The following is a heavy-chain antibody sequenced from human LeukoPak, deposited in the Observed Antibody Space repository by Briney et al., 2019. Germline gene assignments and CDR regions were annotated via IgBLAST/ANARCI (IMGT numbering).Heavy chain of an antibody. V-gene: IGHV1-2*02. CDR2: INPNSGGT. J-gene: IGHJ3*02. D-gene: IGHD6-19*01. CDR3: AKVMGSGQWLVEREDFDI. Sequence: ASVKVSCKASGYXFTGYYIHWVRQAPGQGLEWMGWINPNSGGTNYAQKFQGRVTMTRDTSISTAYMELSRLRSDDTAVYYCAKVMGSGQWLVEREDFDIWGQGTMVTVSS. CDR1: GYXFTGYY.